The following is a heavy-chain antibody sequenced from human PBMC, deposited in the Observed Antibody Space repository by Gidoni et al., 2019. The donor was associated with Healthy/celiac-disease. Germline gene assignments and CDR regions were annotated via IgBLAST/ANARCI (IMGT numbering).Heavy chain of an antibody. J-gene: IGHJ4*02. CDR2: IWYDGSNK. Sequence: HVQLVESVGGVVQPGRALRLAWAASGFPFSSYGLPWVRQAPGKGLEWVAVIWYDGSNKYYADSVKGRFTISRDNSKNTLYLPMNSLRAEDTAVYYCAGRTEEGATTYDYWGQGTLVTVSS. CDR3: AGRTEEGATTYDY. V-gene: IGHV3-33*01. CDR1: GFPFSSYG. D-gene: IGHD1-26*01.